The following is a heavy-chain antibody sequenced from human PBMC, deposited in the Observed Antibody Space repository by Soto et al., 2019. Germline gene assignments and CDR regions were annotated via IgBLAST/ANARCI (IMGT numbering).Heavy chain of an antibody. J-gene: IGHJ4*02. CDR1: GGSISSGGYY. V-gene: IGHV4-30-4*01. Sequence: SETLSLTCTVSGGSISSGGYYWSWIRQPPGKGLEWIGYIYYSGSTYYNPSLKSRVTISVDTSKNQFSLKLSSVTAADTAVYYCARVLRVPATSYYFDYWGQGTLVTVSS. CDR2: IYYSGST. D-gene: IGHD3-10*01. CDR3: ARVLRVPATSYYFDY.